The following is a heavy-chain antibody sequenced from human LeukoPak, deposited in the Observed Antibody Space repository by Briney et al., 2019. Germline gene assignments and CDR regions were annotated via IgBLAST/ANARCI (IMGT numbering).Heavy chain of an antibody. J-gene: IGHJ5*02. CDR3: ARVASDYYDSSGYYANWFDP. D-gene: IGHD3-22*01. CDR2: IYYSGST. V-gene: IGHV4-30-4*08. Sequence: SETLSLTCTVSGGSISSGDYYWNWIRQPPGKGLEWIGYIYYSGSTHYNPSLKSRVTISVDTSKNQFSLKLSSVTAADTAVYYCARVASDYYDSSGYYANWFDPWGQGTLVTVSS. CDR1: GGSISSGDYY.